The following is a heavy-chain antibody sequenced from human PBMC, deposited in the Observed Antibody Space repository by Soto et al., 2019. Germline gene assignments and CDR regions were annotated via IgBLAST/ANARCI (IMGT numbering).Heavy chain of an antibody. CDR1: GYTFTSYD. D-gene: IGHD6-6*01. J-gene: IGHJ6*02. Sequence: QVQLVQSGAEVKKPGASVKVSCKASGYTFTSYDINWVRQATGQAPEWMGWMNPNSGNTGYSQKFQGRVPMTRNTSIGTAHMVLRSLRYEDTAVYYCARRGLSSSFSLRYHYYGMDVWGQGTTVTVSS. V-gene: IGHV1-8*02. CDR3: ARRGLSSSFSLRYHYYGMDV. CDR2: MNPNSGNT.